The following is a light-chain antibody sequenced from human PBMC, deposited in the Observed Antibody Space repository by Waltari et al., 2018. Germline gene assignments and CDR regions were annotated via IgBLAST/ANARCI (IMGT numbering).Light chain of an antibody. CDR1: QSLVLLRT. CDR3: HQYGDFPRT. Sequence: DIVLTQSPGTSSLSPGESVTLSCRASQSLVLLRTVAWFQQKPGQAPRLLIYGVSDRATGIPARFSGDGSGVDFTLTIDRLEPDDFAVYYCHQYGDFPRTFGPGTYVE. J-gene: IGKJ1*01. CDR2: GVS. V-gene: IGKV3-20*01.